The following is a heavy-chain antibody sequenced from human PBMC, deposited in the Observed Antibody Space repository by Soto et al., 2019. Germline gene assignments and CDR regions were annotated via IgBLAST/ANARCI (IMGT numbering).Heavy chain of an antibody. V-gene: IGHV3-74*01. CDR2: ISFDGSAT. CDR1: GFTFSTYW. Sequence: EVQLVQSGGGLVQPGGSLRLSCAASGFTFSTYWMHWVRQAPGKGLVWVSRISFDGSATTYADPVKGRFTISRDDAKNTRYLQMNSLRAEDTAVYYCAQLGYCPDVTFYSSIWGQGTLVTVSS. D-gene: IGHD2-8*01. CDR3: AQLGYCPDVTFYSSI. J-gene: IGHJ4*02.